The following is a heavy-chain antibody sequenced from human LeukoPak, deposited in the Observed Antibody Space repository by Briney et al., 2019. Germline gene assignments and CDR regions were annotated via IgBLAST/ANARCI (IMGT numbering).Heavy chain of an antibody. J-gene: IGHJ4*02. CDR3: ASGYSYDLFDY. V-gene: IGHV4-59*04. CDR2: IYYSGST. Sequence: MTSETLSLTCTVSGGSISSYYWSWIRQPPGKGLEWIGYIYYSGSTYYNPSLKSRVTISVDTSKNQFSLKLSSVTAADTAVYYCASGYSYDLFDYWGQGTLVTVSS. D-gene: IGHD5-18*01. CDR1: GGSISSYY.